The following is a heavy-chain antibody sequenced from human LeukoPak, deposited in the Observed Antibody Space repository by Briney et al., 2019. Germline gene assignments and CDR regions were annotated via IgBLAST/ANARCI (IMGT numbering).Heavy chain of an antibody. CDR3: ARERIAARPFDY. D-gene: IGHD6-6*01. CDR2: IYYSGSTYYSGST. J-gene: IGHJ4*02. V-gene: IGHV4-39*07. Sequence: SETLSLTCTVSGGSISSSSYYWGWIRQPPGKGLEWIGSIYYSGSTYYSGSTYYNPSLKSRVTISVDRSKNQFSLKLSSVTAADTAVYYCARERIAARPFDYWGQGTLVTVSS. CDR1: GGSISSSSYY.